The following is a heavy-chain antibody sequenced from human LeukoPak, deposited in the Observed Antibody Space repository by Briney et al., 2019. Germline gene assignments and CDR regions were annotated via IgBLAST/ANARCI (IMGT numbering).Heavy chain of an antibody. CDR3: ARGSYCSSTSCYKDFDY. V-gene: IGHV1-2*06. D-gene: IGHD2-2*02. Sequence: GASVKVSCKASGYTFTDYHIHWVRQAPGQGLEWMGRINPNRGGTDYAQKFQGRVTITADESTSTAYMELSSLRSEDTAVYYCARGSYCSSTSCYKDFDYWGQGTLVTVSS. J-gene: IGHJ4*02. CDR2: INPNRGGT. CDR1: GYTFTDYH.